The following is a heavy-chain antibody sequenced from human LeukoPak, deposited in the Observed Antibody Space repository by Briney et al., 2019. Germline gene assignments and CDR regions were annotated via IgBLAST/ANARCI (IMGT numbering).Heavy chain of an antibody. Sequence: RASVKVSCKASGYTFTSYYMHWVRQAPGQGLEWMGIINPSGGSTSYAQKFQGRVTMTRDTSTSTVYMELSSLRSEDTAVYYCARAQGGADYYYYGMDVWGQGTTVTVSS. D-gene: IGHD1-26*01. CDR3: ARAQGGADYYYYGMDV. CDR2: INPSGGST. V-gene: IGHV1-46*01. J-gene: IGHJ6*02. CDR1: GYTFTSYY.